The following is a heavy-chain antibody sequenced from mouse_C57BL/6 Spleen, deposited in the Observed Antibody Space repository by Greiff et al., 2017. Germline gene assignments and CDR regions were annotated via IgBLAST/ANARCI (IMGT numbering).Heavy chain of an antibody. CDR1: GFTFSDYG. Sequence: EVQRVESGGGLVKPGGSLKLSCAASGFTFSDYGMHWVRQAPEKGLEWVAYISSGSSTIYSADTVKGRFTISRDNAKNTRFLHMTGLMSEATAMYFCARRNWDDAMDYWGQGTSVTVSS. D-gene: IGHD4-1*01. V-gene: IGHV5-17*01. CDR2: ISSGSSTI. CDR3: ARRNWDDAMDY. J-gene: IGHJ4*01.